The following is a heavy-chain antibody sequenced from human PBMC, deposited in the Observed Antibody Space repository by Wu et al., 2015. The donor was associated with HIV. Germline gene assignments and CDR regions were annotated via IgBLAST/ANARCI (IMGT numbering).Heavy chain of an antibody. D-gene: IGHD6-13*01. CDR3: ARDLEISAAGFPNAFHM. J-gene: IGHJ3*02. CDR2: INPSGGRT. V-gene: IGHV1-46*01. Sequence: QVQLVQSGAEVKKPGASVKISCRSSGYTFITYRMHWVRQVPGQGLEWMGMINPSGGRTTYAQKFRARVSMTGDTSTRTVYMELNRLRPEDTAMYYCARDLEISAAGFPNAFHMWGQGTMVTVSS. CDR1: GYTFITYR.